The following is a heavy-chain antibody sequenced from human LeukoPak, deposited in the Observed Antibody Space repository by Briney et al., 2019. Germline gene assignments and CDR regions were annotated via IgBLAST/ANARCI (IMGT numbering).Heavy chain of an antibody. D-gene: IGHD2-15*01. CDR1: GGPLSSYY. CDR3: ARLPWGVVRNYYYYYGMDV. J-gene: IGHJ6*02. V-gene: IGHV4-59*08. CDR2: IYYSGST. Sequence: PSETLSLTCTVSGGPLSSYYWSWLRQPPGKGLEWIGYIYYSGSTNYNPSLKSRVTISADTSKNQFSLKLSSVTAADTAVYYCARLPWGVVRNYYYYYGMDVWGQGTTVTVSS.